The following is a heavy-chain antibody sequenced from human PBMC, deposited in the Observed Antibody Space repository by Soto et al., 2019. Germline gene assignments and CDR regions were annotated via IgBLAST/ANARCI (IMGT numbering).Heavy chain of an antibody. CDR3: ARGLVGVISRDWFDP. V-gene: IGHV3-30-3*01. CDR2: ISEDGANK. Sequence: QVQLVESGGGVVQPGRSLRLSCAASGFTFRNYGMHWVRQAPVKGLEWVAVISEDGANKDYADSVKGRFTISRDNSKNTLYLQMNSLRPEETAVYYCARGLVGVISRDWFDPCGQGTIVTVSS. CDR1: GFTFRNYG. D-gene: IGHD3-10*01. J-gene: IGHJ5*02.